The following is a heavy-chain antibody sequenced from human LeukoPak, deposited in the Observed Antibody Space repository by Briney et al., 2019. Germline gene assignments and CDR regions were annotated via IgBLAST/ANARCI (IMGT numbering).Heavy chain of an antibody. Sequence: ASVKVSCKAPGGTSNNHAISWVRQAPGQGLEWMGRIIPNLGTTNRAQNFQDRVTLTADKSTNTAYMELTSLTSDDTAVYYCASTNDGGGYQWGDFFDFWGQGTLVTVSS. J-gene: IGHJ4*02. CDR2: IIPNLGTT. D-gene: IGHD3-22*01. V-gene: IGHV1-69*04. CDR3: ASTNDGGGYQWGDFFDF. CDR1: GGTSNNHA.